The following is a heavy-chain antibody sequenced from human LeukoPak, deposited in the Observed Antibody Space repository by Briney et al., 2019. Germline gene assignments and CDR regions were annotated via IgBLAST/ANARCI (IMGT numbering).Heavy chain of an antibody. V-gene: IGHV3-21*06. D-gene: IGHD3-9*01. CDR2: ISGSSDHI. CDR1: GFTFSSYN. J-gene: IGHJ5*02. CDR3: ARDGLEILTGYYIRYWFDP. Sequence: PGGSLRLSCAASGFTFSSYNMNWVRRAPGKGLEWVSSISGSSDHINYADSVKGRFTISRDNAKNSLYLQMNSLRGEDTAVYYCARDGLEILTGYYIRYWFDPWGQGTLVTVSS.